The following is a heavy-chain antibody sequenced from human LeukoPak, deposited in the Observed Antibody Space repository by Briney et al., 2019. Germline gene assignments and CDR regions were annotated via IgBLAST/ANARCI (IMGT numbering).Heavy chain of an antibody. D-gene: IGHD1-7*01. CDR3: ARVLPNYNYYYYMDV. Sequence: SETLSLTCTVSGGSISSYYWGWIRQPPGKGLEWIGSIYHSGSTYYNPSLKSRVTISVDTSKNQFSLKLSSVTAADTAVYYCARVLPNYNYYYYMDVWGKGTMVTVSS. CDR1: GGSISSYY. CDR2: IYHSGST. V-gene: IGHV4-38-2*02. J-gene: IGHJ6*03.